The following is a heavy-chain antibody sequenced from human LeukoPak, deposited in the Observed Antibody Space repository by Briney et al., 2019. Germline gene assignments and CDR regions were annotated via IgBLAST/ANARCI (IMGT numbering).Heavy chain of an antibody. Sequence: ASVKVSCKASGYTFTGYYMHWVRQAPGQGLEWMGWINPNSGGTKYAQKFQGRVTMTRDTSISTAYMELSRLRSDDTAIYYCAREGGGYYDSSGFSYWGQGSLVTISS. CDR3: AREGGGYYDSSGFSY. CDR1: GYTFTGYY. J-gene: IGHJ4*02. D-gene: IGHD3-22*01. V-gene: IGHV1-2*02. CDR2: INPNSGGT.